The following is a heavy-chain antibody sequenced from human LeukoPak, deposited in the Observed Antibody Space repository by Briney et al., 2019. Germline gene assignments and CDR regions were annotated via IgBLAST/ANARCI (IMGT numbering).Heavy chain of an antibody. J-gene: IGHJ4*02. CDR1: GYTFISYD. CDR2: MNPNSGIT. D-gene: IGHD2-2*01. CDR3: ARGRYCSSTSCYFGVLFDY. Sequence: ASVKVSCKASGYTFISYDINWVRQATGQGLEWMGWMNPNSGITGYAQKFQGRVSMTRNTSIGTAYMELSSLKSEDTAVYYCARGRYCSSTSCYFGVLFDYWGQGTLVTVSS. V-gene: IGHV1-8*01.